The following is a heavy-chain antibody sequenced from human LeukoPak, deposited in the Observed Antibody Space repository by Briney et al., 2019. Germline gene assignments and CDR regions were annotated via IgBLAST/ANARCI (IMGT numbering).Heavy chain of an antibody. D-gene: IGHD6-6*01. V-gene: IGHV3-23*01. J-gene: IGHJ4*02. CDR1: GFTFSSYA. CDR3: ARDSYSSSSGLGY. CDR2: ISGSGGST. Sequence: PGGSLRLSCAASGFTFSSYAMSWVRQAPGKGLEWVSAISGSGGSTYYADSVKGRFTISRDNSKNTLYLQMNSLRAEDTAVYYCARDSYSSSSGLGYWGQGTLVTVSS.